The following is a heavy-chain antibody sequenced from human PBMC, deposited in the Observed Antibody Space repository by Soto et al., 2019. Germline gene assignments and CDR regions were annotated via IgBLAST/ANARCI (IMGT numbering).Heavy chain of an antibody. V-gene: IGHV4-59*01. Sequence: TLSLTCSVSGGSIRDYFWTWIRQPPGKGLEWIGYISSSGTINYNSSLKSRVTISLDTSRNHFSLKLSSVTAADTAVYFCARDRKLVIPGNYYYYGMDVWGQGTTVTVSS. D-gene: IGHD3-9*01. CDR1: GGSIRDYF. J-gene: IGHJ6*02. CDR2: ISSSGTI. CDR3: ARDRKLVIPGNYYYYGMDV.